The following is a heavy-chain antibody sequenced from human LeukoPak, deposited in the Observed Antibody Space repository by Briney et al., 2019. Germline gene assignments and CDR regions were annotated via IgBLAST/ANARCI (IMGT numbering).Heavy chain of an antibody. J-gene: IGHJ5*02. D-gene: IGHD3-10*01. V-gene: IGHV4-38-2*02. CDR1: GSSISSGYY. CDR2: IYHSGST. Sequence: SETLSLTCTVSGSSISSGYYWGWIRQPPGKGLEWIGSIYHSGSTYYNPSLKSRVTISVDTSKNQFSLKLSSVTAADTAVYYCARHGITGRLPLNNWFDPWGQGTLVTVSS. CDR3: ARHGITGRLPLNNWFDP.